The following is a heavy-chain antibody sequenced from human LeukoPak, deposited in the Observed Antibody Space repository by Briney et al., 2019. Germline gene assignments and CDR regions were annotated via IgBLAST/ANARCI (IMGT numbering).Heavy chain of an antibody. Sequence: ASVKVSCKASGYTFTGYYMHWVRQAPGQGLEWMGWINPNSGGTNYAQKFQGRVTMTRDTSISTAYIELSRLRSDDTAVYYCARVGVGATSTYRFDYWGQGTLVTVSS. J-gene: IGHJ4*02. D-gene: IGHD1-26*01. CDR2: INPNSGGT. V-gene: IGHV1-2*02. CDR1: GYTFTGYY. CDR3: ARVGVGATSTYRFDY.